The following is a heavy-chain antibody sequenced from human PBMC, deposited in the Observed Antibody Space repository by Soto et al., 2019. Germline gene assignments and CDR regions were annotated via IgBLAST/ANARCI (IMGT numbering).Heavy chain of an antibody. J-gene: IGHJ4*02. Sequence: QVQLQESGPGLVKPSQTLSLTCTVSGGSISSGDYYWSWIRQPPGKGLEWIGYIYYSGSTYYNPSLKSRVTISVDPSKNQFSLKLSSVTAADTAVYYCARAVRCSGGSCYSPYYFDYWGQGTLVTVSS. CDR3: ARAVRCSGGSCYSPYYFDY. V-gene: IGHV4-30-4*01. D-gene: IGHD2-15*01. CDR1: GGSISSGDYY. CDR2: IYYSGST.